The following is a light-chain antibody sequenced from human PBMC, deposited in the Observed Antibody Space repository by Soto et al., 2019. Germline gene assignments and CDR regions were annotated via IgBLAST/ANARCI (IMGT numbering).Light chain of an antibody. J-gene: IGKJ2*01. CDR3: QQYYSPPGP. V-gene: IGKV4-1*01. Sequence: DIVMTHSPDSLAVSLGERANINCKSSQSFLYSSNNKNYLAWYQQKPGQPPKLLIYWASTRESGVPERFSGSGSGTDFPLTISSLQAEDVAVYYCQQYYSPPGPFGQGTKLELK. CDR1: QSFLYSSNNKNY. CDR2: WAS.